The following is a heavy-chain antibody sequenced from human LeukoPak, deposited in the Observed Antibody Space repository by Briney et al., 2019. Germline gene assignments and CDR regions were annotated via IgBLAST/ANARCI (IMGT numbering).Heavy chain of an antibody. D-gene: IGHD2-15*01. CDR2: IYSGGTT. Sequence: GGSLRLSCAASGFTVSSNYMSWVRQAPGKGLEWVSVIYSGGTTYYADSVKGRFTISRDNSKNTLYLQTNSLRTEDTAVYYCARGLLPRSGGPNFDYWGQGTLVTVSS. CDR1: GFTVSSNY. CDR3: ARGLLPRSGGPNFDY. J-gene: IGHJ4*02. V-gene: IGHV3-53*01.